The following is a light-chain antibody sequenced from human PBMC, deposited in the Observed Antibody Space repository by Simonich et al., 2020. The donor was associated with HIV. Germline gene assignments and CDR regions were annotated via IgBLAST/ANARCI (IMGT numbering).Light chain of an antibody. Sequence: DIVMTQSPDSLAVSLGERATINCKSSQSVLYSSNNKNYLAWYQQKPGQPPKLLIYWAATRESGVPDRVSGSGSGTDFTLTISSLQAEDVAVYYCQQYSSTPMYTFGQGTKLEIK. J-gene: IGKJ2*01. CDR1: QSVLYSSNNKNY. V-gene: IGKV4-1*01. CDR3: QQYSSTPMYT. CDR2: WAA.